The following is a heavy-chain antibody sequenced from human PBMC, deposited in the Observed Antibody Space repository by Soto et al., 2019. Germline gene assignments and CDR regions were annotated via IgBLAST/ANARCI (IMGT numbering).Heavy chain of an antibody. Sequence: ASVKVSCKASGYTFTSYYMHWVRQAPGQGLEWMGIINPSGGSTSYAQKFQGRVTMTRDTSTSTVYMELSSLRSEDTAVYYCARGVSITMIVVVSGWFDPWGQGTLVTVSS. CDR3: ARGVSITMIVVVSGWFDP. CDR1: GYTFTSYY. J-gene: IGHJ5*02. CDR2: INPSGGST. D-gene: IGHD3-22*01. V-gene: IGHV1-46*01.